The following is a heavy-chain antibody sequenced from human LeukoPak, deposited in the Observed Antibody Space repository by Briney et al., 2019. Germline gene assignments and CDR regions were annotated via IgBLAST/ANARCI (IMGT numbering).Heavy chain of an antibody. CDR1: GGTFSSYT. CDR2: IIPILGIA. J-gene: IGHJ4*02. Sequence: RASVKVSCKASGGTFSSYTISWVRQAPGQGLEWMGRIIPILGIANYAQKFQGRVTITADKSTSTAYMELSSLRSEDTAVYYCARDPQRKYSSPSWPDYWGQGTLVAVSS. V-gene: IGHV1-69*04. CDR3: ARDPQRKYSSPSWPDY. D-gene: IGHD6-6*01.